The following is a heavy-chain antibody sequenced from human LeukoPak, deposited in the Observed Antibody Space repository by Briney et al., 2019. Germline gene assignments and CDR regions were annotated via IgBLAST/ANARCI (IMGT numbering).Heavy chain of an antibody. J-gene: IGHJ4*02. CDR3: ARQDYYDTTGYDC. CDR1: GGSIGSYY. V-gene: IGHV4-4*09. CDR2: IHTGGST. D-gene: IGHD3-22*01. Sequence: SETLPLTCTVSGGSIGSYYWSWIRQPPGKGLEWLGYIHTGGSTKYNPSLKSRVTISDDTSKNQFSLKLSSVTAADTAMYYCARQDYYDTTGYDCWGQGTLVTVSS.